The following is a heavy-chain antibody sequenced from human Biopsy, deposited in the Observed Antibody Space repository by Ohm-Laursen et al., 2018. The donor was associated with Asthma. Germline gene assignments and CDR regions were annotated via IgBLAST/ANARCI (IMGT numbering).Heavy chain of an antibody. CDR1: GGTFNTYV. V-gene: IGHV1-69*01. Sequence: SSVKVSCKSLGGTFNTYVIGWVRQAPGQGLEWMGGINSVFGTTTYPQKFQDRVTITADDSTSSVYMELSSLRSEDTAVYYCARRAGSCISRTCYSLDFWGQGTLVTVSS. D-gene: IGHD2-2*01. J-gene: IGHJ4*02. CDR3: ARRAGSCISRTCYSLDF. CDR2: INSVFGTT.